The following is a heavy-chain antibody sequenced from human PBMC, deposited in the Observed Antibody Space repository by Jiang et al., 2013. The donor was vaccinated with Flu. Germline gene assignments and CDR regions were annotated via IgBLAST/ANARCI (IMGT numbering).Heavy chain of an antibody. D-gene: IGHD3-10*01. V-gene: IGHV1-2*02. CDR3: ARDPDRAGAFFDF. CDR2: INPKSGVX. Sequence: EVKDPGASVKVSCKASGYIFIDKYIHWVRQAPGQGLEWMGWINPKSGVXKYAWKFQGRVTVTTDTSIDTAYMDLRWLTPDDTAVYYCARDPDRAGAFFDFWGQGTLVTVSS. J-gene: IGHJ4*02. CDR1: GYIFIDKY.